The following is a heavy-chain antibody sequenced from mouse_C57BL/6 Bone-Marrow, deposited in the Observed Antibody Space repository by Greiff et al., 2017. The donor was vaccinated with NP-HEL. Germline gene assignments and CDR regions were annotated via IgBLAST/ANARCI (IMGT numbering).Heavy chain of an antibody. V-gene: IGHV2-5*01. CDR1: GFSLTSYG. CDR2: IWRGGST. J-gene: IGHJ4*01. CDR3: ANQIITTVVPYYAMDY. D-gene: IGHD1-1*01. Sequence: VQLQQSGPGLVQPSQSLSITCTVSGFSLTSYGVHWVRQSPGKGLEWLGVIWRGGSTDYNAAFMSRLSITKDNSKSQVFFKMNSLQADDTAIYYCANQIITTVVPYYAMDYWGQGTSVTVSS.